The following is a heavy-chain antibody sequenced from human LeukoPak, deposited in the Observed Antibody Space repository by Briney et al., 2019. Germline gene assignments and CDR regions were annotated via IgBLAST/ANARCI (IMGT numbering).Heavy chain of an antibody. D-gene: IGHD1-1*01. J-gene: IGHJ4*02. V-gene: IGHV3-23*01. CDR3: ARASWISNAGAVS. Sequence: GGSLRLSCAASGFRFSNYAMSWVRQSPARGLERVSSLRGDGDTFYADSVKGRFTLSRDDSRNTVYLQLNNLRVEDTAVYYCARASWISNAGAVSWGQGTPVTVSS. CDR2: LRGDGDT. CDR1: GFRFSNYA.